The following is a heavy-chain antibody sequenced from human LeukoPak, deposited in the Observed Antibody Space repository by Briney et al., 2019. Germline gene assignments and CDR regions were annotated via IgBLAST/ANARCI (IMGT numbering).Heavy chain of an antibody. J-gene: IGHJ5*02. CDR3: ARGHMVRGVIPFDP. D-gene: IGHD3-10*01. CDR1: GGSISSYY. Sequence: SETLSLTCTVSGGSISSYYWSWIRQPPGKGLEWIGYIYYSGSTNYNPSLKSRVTISVDTSKNQFSLKLSSVTAADTAVYYCARGHMVRGVIPFDPWGQGTLVTVSS. V-gene: IGHV4-59*01. CDR2: IYYSGST.